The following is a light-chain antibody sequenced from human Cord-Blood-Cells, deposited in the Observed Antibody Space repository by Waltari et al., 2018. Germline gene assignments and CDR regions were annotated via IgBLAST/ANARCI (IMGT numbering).Light chain of an antibody. Sequence: QSALTQPRSVSGSPGQSVTISCTGTSSDVGGYNYVSWYQQHPGKAPKLMIYDVSKRPSGAPDRFFGSKSGNTASLTISGLQAEDEADYYCCSYAGSYTVVFGGGTKLTVL. CDR1: SSDVGGYNY. CDR3: CSYAGSYTVV. J-gene: IGLJ2*01. V-gene: IGLV2-11*01. CDR2: DVS.